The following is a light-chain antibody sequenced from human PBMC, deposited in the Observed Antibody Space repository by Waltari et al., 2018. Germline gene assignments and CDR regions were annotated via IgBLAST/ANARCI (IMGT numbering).Light chain of an antibody. CDR1: QGIGNN. Sequence: DIQMTQSPSSLSASVGDTVTITCQASQGIGNNLNWYQQKPGEAPKFLIYRASRLQSGIPYRLSGSESGTEFTLTISSLQPEDFATYYCQQGYTYPLTFGGGTKVEIK. CDR2: RAS. V-gene: IGKV1-16*01. J-gene: IGKJ4*02. CDR3: QQGYTYPLT.